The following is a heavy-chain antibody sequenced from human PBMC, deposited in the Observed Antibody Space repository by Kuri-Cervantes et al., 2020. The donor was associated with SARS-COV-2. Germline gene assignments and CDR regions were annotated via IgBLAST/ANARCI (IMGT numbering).Heavy chain of an antibody. J-gene: IGHJ5*02. CDR2: IYAGNGNT. CDR3: ARGRYGDGS. Sequence: ASVKVSCKASGYIFTNYAIHWVRQAPGQRLEWMGWIYAGNGNTKYSQRFQGRVTITRDTSASTAYMELSSLRSEDTAVYYCARGRYGDGSWGQGTLVTVSS. D-gene: IGHD4-17*01. CDR1: GYIFTNYA. V-gene: IGHV1-3*01.